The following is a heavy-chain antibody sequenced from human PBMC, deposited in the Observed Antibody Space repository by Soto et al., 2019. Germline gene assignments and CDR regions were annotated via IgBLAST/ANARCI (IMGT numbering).Heavy chain of an antibody. J-gene: IGHJ6*02. CDR2: IIPIFGTA. V-gene: IGHV1-69*06. D-gene: IGHD3-3*01. CDR3: ARGGPGGVWSGYCYYYYGMDV. CDR1: GGTFSSYA. Sequence: QVQLVQSGAEVKKPGSSVKVSCKASGGTFSSYAISWVRQAPGQGLEWMGGIIPIFGTANYAQKFQGRVTITADKSTSTAYMELSSLRSEDTAVYYCARGGPGGVWSGYCYYYYGMDVWGQGTTVTVSS.